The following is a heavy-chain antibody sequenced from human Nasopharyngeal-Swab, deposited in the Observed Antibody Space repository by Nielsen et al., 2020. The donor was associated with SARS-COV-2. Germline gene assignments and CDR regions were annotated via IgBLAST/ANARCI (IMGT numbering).Heavy chain of an antibody. CDR1: GFTFSTAW. CDR3: TGRDCSGTKCYAYTPSNPGVYHYYYMDV. Sequence: GESLKISCAASGFTFSTAWMRWVRQAPGKGLEWVGCIKSKTDCSTRDYGVPVKGRFTISGDDSKNTLFLQMDSLKTEDTAVYYCTGRDCSGTKCYAYTPSNPGVYHYYYMDVWGKGTTVTVSS. CDR2: IKSKTDCSTR. V-gene: IGHV3-15*01. D-gene: IGHD2-2*01. J-gene: IGHJ6*03.